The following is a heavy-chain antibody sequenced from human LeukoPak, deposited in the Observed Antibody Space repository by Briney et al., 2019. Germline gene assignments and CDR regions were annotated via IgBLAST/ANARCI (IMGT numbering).Heavy chain of an antibody. CDR1: GYTFTSYY. CDR3: ARELPGIGEPEIRGVYYGMDV. J-gene: IGHJ6*04. D-gene: IGHD3-10*01. Sequence: ASVKVSCKASGYTFTSYYMHWVRQAPGQGLEWMGIINPSGGSTSYAQKFQGRVTMTRDASTSTVYMELSSLRSEDTAAYYCARELPGIGEPEIRGVYYGMDVWGKGTTVTVSS. CDR2: INPSGGST. V-gene: IGHV1-46*01.